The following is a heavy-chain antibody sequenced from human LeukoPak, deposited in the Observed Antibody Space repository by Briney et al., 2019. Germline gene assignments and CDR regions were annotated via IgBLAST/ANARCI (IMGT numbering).Heavy chain of an antibody. Sequence: QSGGSLRLSCAASGFTFSSYWMSWVRQAPGKGLEWVANIKQDGSEKYYVDSVKGRFTISRDNAKNSLYLQMNSLRAEDTAVYYCTRETPLKRGYDYGPLSYWGQGTLVTVSS. V-gene: IGHV3-7*01. J-gene: IGHJ4*02. CDR1: GFTFSSYW. CDR2: IKQDGSEK. D-gene: IGHD5-18*01. CDR3: TRETPLKRGYDYGPLSY.